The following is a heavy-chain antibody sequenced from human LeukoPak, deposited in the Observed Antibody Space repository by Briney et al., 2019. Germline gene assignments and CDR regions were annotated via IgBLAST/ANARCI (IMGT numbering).Heavy chain of an antibody. Sequence: SGTLSLTCTVSGGSISSSSYYWGWIRQPPGKGLEWIGSIYYSGSTYYNPSLKSRVTISVDTSKNQFSLKLSSVTAADTAVYYCARVIIAAAANWFDPWGQGTLVTVSS. CDR3: ARVIIAAAANWFDP. J-gene: IGHJ5*02. D-gene: IGHD6-13*01. V-gene: IGHV4-39*07. CDR2: IYYSGST. CDR1: GGSISSSSYY.